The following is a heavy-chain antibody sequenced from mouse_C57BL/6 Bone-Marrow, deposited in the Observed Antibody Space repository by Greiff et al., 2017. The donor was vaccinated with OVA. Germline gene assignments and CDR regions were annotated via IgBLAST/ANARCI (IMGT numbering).Heavy chain of an antibody. Sequence: QVQLHQPGAELVKPGASVKMSCKASGYTFTSYWITWVKQRPGQGLEWMGVIYPGSGSTNYNEKFKSKATLTVDTSSSTAYMQLSSLTSEDSAVYCCAREGVWFSAWFAYWGQGTLVTVSA. CDR2: IYPGSGST. J-gene: IGHJ3*01. CDR3: AREGVWFSAWFAY. D-gene: IGHD2-10*02. CDR1: GYTFTSYW. V-gene: IGHV1-55*01.